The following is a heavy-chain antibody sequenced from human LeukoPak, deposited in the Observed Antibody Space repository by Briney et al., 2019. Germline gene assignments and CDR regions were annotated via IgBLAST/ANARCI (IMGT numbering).Heavy chain of an antibody. J-gene: IGHJ2*01. D-gene: IGHD2-21*01. CDR1: RDPTNSYY. V-gene: IGHV4-59*01. CDR2: LYYSGST. CDR3: ARTAYARFLDL. Sequence: PETLSLTCTLSRDPTNSYYWSCIRQPPRKGLEWIGHLYYSGSTNYNPSLKSRVTISLDTSKDQFSLKLSSVTAADTTVYYCARTAYARFLDLWGRGTLVTVSS.